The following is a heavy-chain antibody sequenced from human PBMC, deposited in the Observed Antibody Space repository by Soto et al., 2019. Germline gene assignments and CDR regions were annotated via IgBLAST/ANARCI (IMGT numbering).Heavy chain of an antibody. Sequence: SETLSLTCTVSGGSISSYYWSWIRQPPGKGLEWIGYIYYSGSTNYNPSLKSRVTISVDTSKNQFSLKLSSVTAADTAVYYCAREIGSGYSDYWGQGTLVTVSS. CDR3: AREIGSGYSDY. V-gene: IGHV4-59*01. D-gene: IGHD3-22*01. CDR2: IYYSGST. J-gene: IGHJ4*02. CDR1: GGSISSYY.